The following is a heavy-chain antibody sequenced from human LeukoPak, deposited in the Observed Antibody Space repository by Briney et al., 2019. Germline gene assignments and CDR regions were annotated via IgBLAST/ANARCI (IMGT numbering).Heavy chain of an antibody. Sequence: SETLSLTCTVSGGSISTSNYYWGWIRQPPGKGLEWIGNIFYSGSTNYNPSLKSRVTISVDKSKNQFSLKLSSVTAADTAVYYCARTGDNWFDPWGQGTLVTVSS. J-gene: IGHJ5*02. D-gene: IGHD3-9*01. CDR1: GGSISTSNYY. CDR3: ARTGDNWFDP. V-gene: IGHV4-39*07. CDR2: IFYSGST.